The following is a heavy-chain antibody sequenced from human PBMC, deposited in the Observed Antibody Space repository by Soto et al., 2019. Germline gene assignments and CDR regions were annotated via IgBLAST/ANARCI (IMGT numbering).Heavy chain of an antibody. D-gene: IGHD3-22*01. CDR2: LSGSGART. V-gene: IGHV3-23*01. CDR3: AKDWDEPDSSGYYRLDY. J-gene: IGHJ4*02. CDR1: GFTFSSYG. Sequence: GGSLRLSCAASGFTFSSYGMGWVRQTPGKGLEWVSALSGSGARTYYADSVKGRFTISRDNSKNTLYLQMNSLRADDTAVYYCAKDWDEPDSSGYYRLDYWGQGSLVTVSS.